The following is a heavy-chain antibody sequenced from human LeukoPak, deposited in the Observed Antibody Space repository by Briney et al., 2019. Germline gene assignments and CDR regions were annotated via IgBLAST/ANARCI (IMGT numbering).Heavy chain of an antibody. Sequence: GASVKVSCKASGYTVTGYYMHWVRQAHGQGLEWMGWINPNSGGTTYAQKFQGRVTMTRDTSISTAYMELSRLRSDDTAVYYCARDRGWNYLFPWFDPWGQGTLVTVSS. CDR3: ARDRGWNYLFPWFDP. V-gene: IGHV1-2*02. CDR1: GYTVTGYY. J-gene: IGHJ5*02. CDR2: INPNSGGT. D-gene: IGHD1-7*01.